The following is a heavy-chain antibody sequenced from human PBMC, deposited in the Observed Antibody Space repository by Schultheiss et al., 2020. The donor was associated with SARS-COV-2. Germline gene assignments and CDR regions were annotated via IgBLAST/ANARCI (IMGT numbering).Heavy chain of an antibody. J-gene: IGHJ4*02. D-gene: IGHD3-22*01. Sequence: GGSLRLSCTASGFTFGDYAMSWVRQAPGKGLEWVGFIRSKAYGGTTEYAASVKGRFTISRDDSKSIAYLQMSSLKTEDTAVYYCTRERKYYYDSSGYYYFYWGQGTLVTVSS. V-gene: IGHV3-49*04. CDR3: TRERKYYYDSSGYYYFY. CDR2: IRSKAYGGTT. CDR1: GFTFGDYA.